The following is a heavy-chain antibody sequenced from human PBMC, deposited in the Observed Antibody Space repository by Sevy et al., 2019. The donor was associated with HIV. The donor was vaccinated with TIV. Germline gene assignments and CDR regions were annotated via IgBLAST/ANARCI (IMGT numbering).Heavy chain of an antibody. J-gene: IGHJ6*02. CDR3: ARGESSSSWHRTGSYYYYGMDV. CDR2: IIPIFGTA. D-gene: IGHD6-13*01. Sequence: ASVKVSCKASGGTFSSYAISWVRQAPGQGLEWMGGIIPIFGTANYAQKFQGRVTITADESTSTAYMELSSLRSEDTAVYYCARGESSSSWHRTGSYYYYGMDVWGQGTTVTVSS. CDR1: GGTFSSYA. V-gene: IGHV1-69*13.